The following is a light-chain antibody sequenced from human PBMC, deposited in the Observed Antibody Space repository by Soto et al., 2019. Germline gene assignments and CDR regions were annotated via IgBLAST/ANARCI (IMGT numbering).Light chain of an antibody. V-gene: IGKV1-6*01. CDR2: AAS. CDR1: QGIRND. CDR3: LQDYNYPRT. J-gene: IGKJ4*01. Sequence: IQMTRSPPTLSASAGDRLAITCQASQGIRNDLGWYQQKPGKAPKLLMYAASSLQSGVPSRFSGSGSGTDVTLTISSLKQEDGATYYCLQDYNYPRTFGGGTKVDIK.